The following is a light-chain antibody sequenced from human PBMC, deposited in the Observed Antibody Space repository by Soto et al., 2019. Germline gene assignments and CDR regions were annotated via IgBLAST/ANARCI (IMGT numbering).Light chain of an antibody. CDR3: SSYTRSSTRV. CDR2: EVS. CDR1: SSDVGAYDY. V-gene: IGLV2-14*03. Sequence: QSVLTQPASVSGSPGQSITISCTGTSSDVGAYDYVSWYQQHPDKAPKLMIYEVSHRPSGVSNRFYGSKSVNTATLTISGLQAEDEADYYCSSYTRSSTRVFGTGTKVTVL. J-gene: IGLJ1*01.